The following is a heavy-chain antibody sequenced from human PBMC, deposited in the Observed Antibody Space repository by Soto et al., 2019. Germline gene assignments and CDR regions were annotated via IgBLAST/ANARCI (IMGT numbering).Heavy chain of an antibody. V-gene: IGHV3-30*18. D-gene: IGHD3-22*01. CDR2: MSYDGSNE. J-gene: IGHJ4*02. CDR3: AKDWDYTSNTLDY. Sequence: PGGSLRLSCAASGFTFSHYAMHWVRQAPGKGLEWVALMSYDGSNEYYADSVKGRFTISRDNAKKSLYLQMNSLRAEDTALYYCAKDWDYTSNTLDYWGQGTLVTVSS. CDR1: GFTFSHYA.